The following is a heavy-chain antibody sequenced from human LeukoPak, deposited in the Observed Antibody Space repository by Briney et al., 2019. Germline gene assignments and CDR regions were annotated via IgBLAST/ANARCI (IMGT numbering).Heavy chain of an antibody. CDR1: GGTFSSYA. CDR2: IIPIFGTA. CDR3: ARDYYYDRSGYSN. Sequence: ASVKVSCKASGGTFSSYAISWVRQAPGQGLEWMGGIIPIFGTANYAQKFQGRVTITTDESTSTAYMELSSLRSENTAVYYCARDYYYDRSGYSNWGQETLVTVSS. J-gene: IGHJ4*02. V-gene: IGHV1-69*05. D-gene: IGHD3-22*01.